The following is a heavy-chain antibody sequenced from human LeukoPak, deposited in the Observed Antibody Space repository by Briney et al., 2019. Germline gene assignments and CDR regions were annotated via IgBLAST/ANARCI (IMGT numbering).Heavy chain of an antibody. Sequence: PSETLSLTCTLSAGSPSSYYWSWLRPPPGEGLGWIGYIYYSGSTNYNPSLKSRVTISVDTSKNQSSLKLSSVTAADTAVYYCARHDTYYYDSSGYKPDAFYIWGQGTMVTVSS. CDR1: AGSPSSYY. CDR3: ARHDTYYYDSSGYKPDAFYI. V-gene: IGHV4-59*08. J-gene: IGHJ3*02. CDR2: IYYSGST. D-gene: IGHD3-22*01.